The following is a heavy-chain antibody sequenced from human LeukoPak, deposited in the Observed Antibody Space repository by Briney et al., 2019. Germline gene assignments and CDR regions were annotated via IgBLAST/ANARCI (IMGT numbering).Heavy chain of an antibody. J-gene: IGHJ3*02. D-gene: IGHD2-2*01. CDR1: GGTFTFYA. Sequence: ASVKVSCKASGGTFTFYAISWVRQAPGQGLEWMGGIIPIFGTANYAQKFQGRVTITADESPSTAYLELSSLRSEDTAVYYCADCSSTSCPGWGAFDIWRQGTMVTVSS. CDR2: IIPIFGTA. CDR3: ADCSSTSCPGWGAFDI. V-gene: IGHV1-69*13.